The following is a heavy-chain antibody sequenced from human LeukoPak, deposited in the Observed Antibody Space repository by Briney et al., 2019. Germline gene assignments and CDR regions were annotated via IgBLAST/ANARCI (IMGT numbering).Heavy chain of an antibody. J-gene: IGHJ4*02. D-gene: IGHD2-15*01. CDR2: ISSDGSSK. CDR1: GFMFSAYG. CDR3: AKGGDCGGGGCFPNNFNY. V-gene: IGHV3-30*18. Sequence: GGSLRLSCAASGFMFSAYGMHWVRQAPGKGLEWVAVISSDGSSKNYADSVKGRFSMPRDNSKNTLYLQMNSLRIEDTAVYYCAKGGDCGGGGCFPNNFNYWGQGTLVTVSS.